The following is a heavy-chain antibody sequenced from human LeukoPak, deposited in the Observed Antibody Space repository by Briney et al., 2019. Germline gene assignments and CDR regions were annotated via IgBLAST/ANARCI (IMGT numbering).Heavy chain of an antibody. CDR1: GFRLSSDY. CDR3: STAPAWDLLYYN. Sequence: GGSLRLSCAASGFRLSSDYMSWVRQAPGKGLEWVSFVYNGDTYYADSAKGRFTISSDNSKNTLYLQMDNLRAGDTAVYYCSTAPAWDLLYYNWGQGTLVTVSS. CDR2: VYNGDT. J-gene: IGHJ4*02. D-gene: IGHD1-26*01. V-gene: IGHV3-53*01.